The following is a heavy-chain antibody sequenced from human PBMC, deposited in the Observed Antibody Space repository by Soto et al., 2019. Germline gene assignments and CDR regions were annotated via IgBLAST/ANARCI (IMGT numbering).Heavy chain of an antibody. V-gene: IGHV1-58*01. D-gene: IGHD2-8*02. CDR3: AAVYDYCTAYSHLGTLS. J-gene: IGHJ5*02. CDR1: GVTFTSSA. CDR2: IVVGSGNT. Sequence: KGAFKACGVTFTSSAVKWVRRARGQRLEWIGWIVVGSGNTNYAQRFQERVTITRDMSTSTAYMELSSLRSEDTAVYYCAAVYDYCTAYSHLGTLSWGQ.